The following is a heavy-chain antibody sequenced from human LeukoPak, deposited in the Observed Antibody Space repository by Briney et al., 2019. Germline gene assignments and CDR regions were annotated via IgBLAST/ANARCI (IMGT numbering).Heavy chain of an antibody. V-gene: IGHV4-38-2*01. Sequence: PSETLSLTCAVSGYSISSGYYWGWIRQPPGKGPEWIGSIYHSGSTYYNPSLKSRVTISVDTSKNQFSLKLSSVTAADTAVYYCARHLSPRDYGDYPGAFDIWGRGTMVTVSS. CDR3: ARHLSPRDYGDYPGAFDI. CDR2: IYHSGST. J-gene: IGHJ3*02. D-gene: IGHD4-17*01. CDR1: GYSISSGYY.